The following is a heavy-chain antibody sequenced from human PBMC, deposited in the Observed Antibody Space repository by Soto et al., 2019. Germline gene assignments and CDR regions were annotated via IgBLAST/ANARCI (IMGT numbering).Heavy chain of an antibody. V-gene: IGHV3-33*01. CDR2: IWYDGSNK. J-gene: IGHJ4*02. Sequence: QVQLVESGGGVVQPGRSLRLSCAASGFTFSSYGMHWVRQAPGKGLEWVAVIWYDGSNKYYADSVKGRFTISRDNSKNTLYLQMNSLRAEDTAVYYCARDHDRSSWYGYFDYWGQGTLVTVSS. CDR3: ARDHDRSSWYGYFDY. CDR1: GFTFSSYG. D-gene: IGHD6-13*01.